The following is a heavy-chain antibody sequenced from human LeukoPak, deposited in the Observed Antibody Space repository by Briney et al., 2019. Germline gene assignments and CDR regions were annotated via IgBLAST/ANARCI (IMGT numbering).Heavy chain of an antibody. CDR1: GFTFSSYG. V-gene: IGHV3-33*01. Sequence: PGRSLRLSCAASGFTFSSYGMHWVRQAPGKGLEWVAVIWYDGSNKYYADSVKGRFTISRDNSKNTLYLQMNSLRAEDTAVYYCASPAASDAFDIWGQGTMVTVSS. CDR3: ASPAASDAFDI. J-gene: IGHJ3*02. D-gene: IGHD6-13*01. CDR2: IWYDGSNK.